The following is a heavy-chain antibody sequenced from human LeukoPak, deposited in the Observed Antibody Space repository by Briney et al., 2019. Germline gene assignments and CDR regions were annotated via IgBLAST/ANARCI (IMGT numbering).Heavy chain of an antibody. J-gene: IGHJ4*02. V-gene: IGHV3-21*01. CDR2: ISSSSSYI. CDR1: GFTFSSYS. D-gene: IGHD6-13*01. Sequence: GGSLRLSCAASGFTFSSYSMNWVRQAPGKGLEWVSSISSSSSYIYYADSVKGRFTISRDNAKNSLYLQMNSLRAEDTAVYYCARDSSSRNLVDYWGQGTLVTVSS. CDR3: ARDSSSRNLVDY.